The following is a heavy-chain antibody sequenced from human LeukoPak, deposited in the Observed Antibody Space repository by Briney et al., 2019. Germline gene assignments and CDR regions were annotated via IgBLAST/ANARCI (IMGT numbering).Heavy chain of an antibody. CDR1: GFTFSIYS. CDR3: AKEGPAAMYYFDN. Sequence: PGGSLRLSCTASGFTFSIYSMHWVRQAPDKGLEWVAVTSYDGSNKYYADSVKGRFTISRDSSKNTLYLQMNSLRAEDTAVYYCAKEGPAAMYYFDNWGQGTLVTVSS. J-gene: IGHJ4*02. V-gene: IGHV3-30*04. D-gene: IGHD2-2*01. CDR2: TSYDGSNK.